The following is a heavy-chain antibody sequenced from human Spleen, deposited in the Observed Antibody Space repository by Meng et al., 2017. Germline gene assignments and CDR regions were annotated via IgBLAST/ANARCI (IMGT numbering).Heavy chain of an antibody. J-gene: IGHJ4*02. Sequence: EGRRVEVGGGLVKPGGSLRLSCVAAGLSFTDAWMSWVRQAPGKGLEWVGRIKRNSDGGTIDYAAPVKGRFTISRDDSKNTLYLQMDSLITEDTAVYFCATGAAAADHWGQGTLVTVSS. D-gene: IGHD6-13*01. CDR2: IKRNSDGGTI. CDR3: ATGAAAADH. V-gene: IGHV3-15*01. CDR1: GLSFTDAW.